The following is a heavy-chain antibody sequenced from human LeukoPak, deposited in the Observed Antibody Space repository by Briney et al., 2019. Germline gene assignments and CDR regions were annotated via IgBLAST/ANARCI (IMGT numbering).Heavy chain of an antibody. CDR3: ARGKLGYYYYHMDA. D-gene: IGHD3-3*02. J-gene: IGHJ6*03. V-gene: IGHV1-69*05. CDR2: IIPIYGTP. Sequence: SVKVSCKASGYTFTSYGISWVRQAPGQGLEWMGGIIPIYGTPHSAQKFQGRVTITTDESTSTAFMDLSSLRSEDTAVYYCARGKLGYYYYHMDAWGKGTTVTVSS. CDR1: GYTFTSYG.